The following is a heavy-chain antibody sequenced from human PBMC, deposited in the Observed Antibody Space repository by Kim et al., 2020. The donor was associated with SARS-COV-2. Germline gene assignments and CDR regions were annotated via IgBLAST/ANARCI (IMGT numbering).Heavy chain of an antibody. CDR1: GGSISSSNW. J-gene: IGHJ6*02. D-gene: IGHD2-2*01. CDR3: ARTYIVVVPAAMGYYYYGMDV. Sequence: SETLSLTCAVSGGSISSSNWWSWVRQPPGKGLEWIGEIYHSGGTNYNPSLKSRVTISVDKSKNQFSLKLSSVTAADTAVYYCARTYIVVVPAAMGYYYYGMDVWGQGTTVTVSS. V-gene: IGHV4-4*02. CDR2: IYHSGGT.